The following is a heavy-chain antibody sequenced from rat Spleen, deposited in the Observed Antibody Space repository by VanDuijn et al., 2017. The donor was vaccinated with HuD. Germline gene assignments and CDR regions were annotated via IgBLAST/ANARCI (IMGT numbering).Heavy chain of an antibody. V-gene: IGHV5-7*01. Sequence: EVQLVESDGGLVQPGRSLKLSCAASGFTFSDYNMAWVRQAPKKGLEWVATISYDGSSTYYRDSVKGRFTISRDNAKSTLYLQMDSLRSEDTATYYCARRGTTYFDYWGQGVMVTVSS. CDR3: ARRGTTYFDY. J-gene: IGHJ2*01. CDR1: GFTFSDYN. D-gene: IGHD1-5*01. CDR2: ISYDGSST.